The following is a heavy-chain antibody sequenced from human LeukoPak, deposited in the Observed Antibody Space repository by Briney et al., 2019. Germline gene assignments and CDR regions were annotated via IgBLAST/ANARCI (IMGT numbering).Heavy chain of an antibody. J-gene: IGHJ4*02. V-gene: IGHV1-69*05. D-gene: IGHD4-17*01. CDR2: IIPIFGTA. Sequence: SVKVSCKASGYTFTSYAISWVRQAPGQGLEWMGRIIPIFGTANYAQKFQGRVTITTDESTSTAYMELSSLRSEDTAVYYCARDTVTTFDYWGQGTLVTVSS. CDR3: ARDTVTTFDY. CDR1: GYTFTSYA.